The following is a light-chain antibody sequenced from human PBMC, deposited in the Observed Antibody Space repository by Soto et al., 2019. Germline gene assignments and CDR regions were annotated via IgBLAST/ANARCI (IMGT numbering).Light chain of an antibody. V-gene: IGKV3-11*01. CDR3: QQRSNWLT. CDR2: DAS. J-gene: IGKJ4*01. Sequence: IMLIQSPATLSLSPGERATLSCRASQSVSSYVAWYQQKPGQAPRLLIYDASNRATGIPARFSGSGSGTDFTLTISSLEPEDFAVYYCQQRSNWLTFGGGTKVDIK. CDR1: QSVSSY.